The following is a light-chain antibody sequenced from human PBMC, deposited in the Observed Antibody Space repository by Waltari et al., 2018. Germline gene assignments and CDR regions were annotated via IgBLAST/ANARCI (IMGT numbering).Light chain of an antibody. CDR3: QQYNKWPRT. CDR2: AAS. V-gene: IGKV3-15*01. CDR1: QSAGAN. J-gene: IGKJ1*01. Sequence: EIVMTQSPATLSVSPGESANVSCRASQSAGANLAWYQHKPGPAPRLLIYAASTRATGIPARFSGSGSGTEFTLTISSLQSEDFAVYYCQQYNKWPRTFGQGTKVEIK.